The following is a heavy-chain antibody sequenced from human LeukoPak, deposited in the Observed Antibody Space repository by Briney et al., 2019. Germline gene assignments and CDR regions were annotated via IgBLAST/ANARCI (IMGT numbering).Heavy chain of an antibody. CDR3: ARGLYNGGWFDP. CDR2: SYHSGNT. V-gene: IGHV4-38-2*02. CDR1: GFSISNAYY. J-gene: IGHJ5*02. Sequence: SETLSLTCSVSGFSISNAYYWGWIRQPPGKGLEWIGSSYHSGNTYYNPSLKSRVTISVDTSRNQFFLKLGSVTATDTALYYCARGLYNGGWFDPWGQGTLVTVSS. D-gene: IGHD1-14*01.